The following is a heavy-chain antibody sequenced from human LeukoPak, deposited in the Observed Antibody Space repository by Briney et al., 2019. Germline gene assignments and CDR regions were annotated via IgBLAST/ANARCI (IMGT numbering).Heavy chain of an antibody. V-gene: IGHV3-30*02. CDR1: GFIFSSYS. D-gene: IGHD1-26*01. CDR2: IRYDGRNK. J-gene: IGHJ4*02. CDR3: AKDSLRERIVGSTTRGVNDY. Sequence: PGGSLRLSCAASGFIFSSYSMHWVRQAPGKGLEWVAFIRYDGRNKYYADSVKGRFTISRDNSKNTLYLQMNSLRGEDTAVYYCAKDSLRERIVGSTTRGVNDYWGQGTLVTVSS.